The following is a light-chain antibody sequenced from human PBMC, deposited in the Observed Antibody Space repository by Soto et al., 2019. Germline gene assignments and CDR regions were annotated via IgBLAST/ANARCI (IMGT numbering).Light chain of an antibody. V-gene: IGKV1-5*03. Sequence: DIQMTHSPSTLSASVGDRVTITLRASQSISSWLAWYQQKPGKAPKLLIYKASSLESGVPSRFSGSGSGTEFTLTISSLQPDDFATYYCQQYNSYSPWTFGQGTKVDI. CDR3: QQYNSYSPWT. J-gene: IGKJ1*01. CDR1: QSISSW. CDR2: KAS.